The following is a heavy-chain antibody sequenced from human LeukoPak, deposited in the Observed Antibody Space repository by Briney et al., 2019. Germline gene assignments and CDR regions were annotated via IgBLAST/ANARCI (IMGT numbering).Heavy chain of an antibody. CDR2: VDYDGST. J-gene: IGHJ5*02. CDR1: GASVSSSH. CDR3: GRRFYELFDR. D-gene: IGHD3-3*01. V-gene: IGHV4-59*02. Sequence: SETLSLTCTVSGASVSSSHWNWIRQSPGKGLEWIANVDYDGSTKYNPSLRRRRTMSLGTSKNQFYLKLEYVTAADTAADYCGRRFYELFDRWGQGTLVTVSS.